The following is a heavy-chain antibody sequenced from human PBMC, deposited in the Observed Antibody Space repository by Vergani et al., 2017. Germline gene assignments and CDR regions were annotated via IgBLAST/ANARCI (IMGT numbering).Heavy chain of an antibody. Sequence: QVQLQESGPGVVKPSQTLSLTCAVSGGSISSGDHCWTWIRQRPGKGLEWIGYIFYSGNTYDNPSLRSRLTISVDTSQNQFSLKLRSGTAADTAVYYCARVDTQVPATSHFYYMDVWGKGTTVVVSS. CDR2: IFYSGNT. V-gene: IGHV4-31*11. D-gene: IGHD6-25*01. CDR3: ARVDTQVPATSHFYYMDV. CDR1: GGSISSGDHC. J-gene: IGHJ6*03.